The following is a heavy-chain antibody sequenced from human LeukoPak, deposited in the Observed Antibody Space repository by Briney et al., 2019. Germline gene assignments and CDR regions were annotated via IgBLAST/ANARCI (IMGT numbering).Heavy chain of an antibody. V-gene: IGHV4-34*01. CDR2: INHSGST. CDR3: ARGPYCSSTSCTENWFGP. CDR1: GGSFSGYY. D-gene: IGHD2-2*01. Sequence: SETLSLTCAVYGGSFSGYYWSWIRQPPGKGLEWIGEINHSGSTNYNPSLKSRVTISVDTSKNQFSLKLSSVTAADTAVYYCARGPYCSSTSCTENWFGPWGQGILVTVSS. J-gene: IGHJ5*02.